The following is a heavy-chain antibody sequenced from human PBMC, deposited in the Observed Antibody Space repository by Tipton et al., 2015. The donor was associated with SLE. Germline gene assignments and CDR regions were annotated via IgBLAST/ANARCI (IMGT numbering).Heavy chain of an antibody. CDR1: GHTFTSYG. J-gene: IGHJ4*02. CDR3: ARDVGGYSYGDSGGYFDY. V-gene: IGHV1-18*04. D-gene: IGHD5-18*01. Sequence: QVQLVQSGAEVKKPGASVKVSCKASGHTFTSYGISWVRQAPGQGLEWMGWISAYNGNTNYAPKLQGRVTMTTDTSPSTAYMELRSLRSDDTAVSYCARDVGGYSYGDSGGYFDYWGQGTLVTLSS. CDR2: ISAYNGNT.